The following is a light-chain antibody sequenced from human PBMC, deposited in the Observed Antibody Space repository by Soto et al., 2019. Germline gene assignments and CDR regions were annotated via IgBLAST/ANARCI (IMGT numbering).Light chain of an antibody. Sequence: VLTQSPGTLSLSPGERATLSCRASESIVNNNVAWYQQKPGQAPRLLISGASNRATGVPDRFSGSGSGSDFTLTIDRLEPEDFAVFYCQQYCDSPPEYTFGQGTKLEIK. CDR2: GAS. V-gene: IGKV3-20*01. J-gene: IGKJ2*01. CDR1: ESIVNNN. CDR3: QQYCDSPPEYT.